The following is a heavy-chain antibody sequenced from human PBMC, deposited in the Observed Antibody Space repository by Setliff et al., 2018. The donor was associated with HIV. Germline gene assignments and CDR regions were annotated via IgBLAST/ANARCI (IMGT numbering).Heavy chain of an antibody. V-gene: IGHV4-4*09. CDR1: GGSISSYC. Sequence: PSETLSLTCTVSGGSISSYCWNWIRQPPGKGLEWIGYIFASGSPPYNPSLQSRVSISIDTSRNQFSLKLSSVTAADTAVYYCARRIDNSGSLPAKNWFDTWGQGRLVTVSS. CDR3: ARRIDNSGSLPAKNWFDT. D-gene: IGHD3-10*01. CDR2: IFASGSP. J-gene: IGHJ5*02.